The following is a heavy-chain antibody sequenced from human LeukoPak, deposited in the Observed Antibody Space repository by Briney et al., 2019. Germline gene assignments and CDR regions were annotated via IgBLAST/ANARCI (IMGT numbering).Heavy chain of an antibody. Sequence: KPSETLSLTCAAYGGSFSGYFWSWIRQPPGKGLEWIGEINHSGSTNYNPSLKSRVTISVDTSKNQFSLKLSSVTAADTAVYSCARGLTTVTTFNWFDPWGQGTLVAVSS. D-gene: IGHD4-17*01. J-gene: IGHJ5*02. V-gene: IGHV4-34*01. CDR2: INHSGST. CDR3: ARGLTTVTTFNWFDP. CDR1: GGSFSGYF.